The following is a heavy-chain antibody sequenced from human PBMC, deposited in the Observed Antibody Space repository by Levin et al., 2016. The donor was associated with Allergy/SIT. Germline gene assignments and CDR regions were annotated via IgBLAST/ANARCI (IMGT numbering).Heavy chain of an antibody. CDR2: IKQDGSEK. CDR3: GPLPVASAFDI. V-gene: IGHV3-7*01. D-gene: IGHD4-23*01. J-gene: IGHJ3*02. CDR1: GFTFSSYW. Sequence: GGSLRLSCAASGFTFSSYWMSWVRQAPGKGLEWVANIKQDGSEKYYVDSVKGRFTISRDNAKSSLYLLMNSLGAEDTAVYYCGPLPVASAFDIWGQGTMVTVSS.